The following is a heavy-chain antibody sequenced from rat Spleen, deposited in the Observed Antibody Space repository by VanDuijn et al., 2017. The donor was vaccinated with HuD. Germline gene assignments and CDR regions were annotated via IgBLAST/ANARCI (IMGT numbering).Heavy chain of an antibody. CDR3: AYTYYGY. J-gene: IGHJ2*01. CDR1: GFTFSTAW. V-gene: IGHV6-6*01. D-gene: IGHD1-9*01. CDR2: IKVKSNNYAT. Sequence: EVQVLESGGGLVQPGSSLKLSCTTSGFTFSTAWMCLFRQFPDKRTKWVARIKVKSNNYATEYIESVKGRYAISRDDSKSSIYLKMNNLKEKDTAIDYCAYTYYGYWGQGVMVTVAS.